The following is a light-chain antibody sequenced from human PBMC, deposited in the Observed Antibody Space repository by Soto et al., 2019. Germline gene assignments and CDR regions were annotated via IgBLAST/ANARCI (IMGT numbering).Light chain of an antibody. CDR1: SSNVGKNI. V-gene: IGLV1-44*01. J-gene: IGLJ1*01. Sequence: HSVLTQPPSASGTPGQTVTISCSGSSSNVGKNIVNWYQQVPGTAPKLLIYSTDQRPSGVPDRFSGSKSGTSASLAISGLQSEDEADYYCAAWDDSLNGYVFGTGTKVTVL. CDR2: STD. CDR3: AAWDDSLNGYV.